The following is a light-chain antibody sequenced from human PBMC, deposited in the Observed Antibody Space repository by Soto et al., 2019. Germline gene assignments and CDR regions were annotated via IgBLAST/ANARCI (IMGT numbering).Light chain of an antibody. V-gene: IGKV1-5*03. Sequence: IKRIQSPRTRAASGEDIVTSTCRASQSISSWLAWYQQKPGKAPKLLIYKASSLESGVPSRFSGSGSGTEFTLMLSSLQSDDFAPYYCEQYTSYLTFGGGTKVDIK. CDR2: KAS. CDR3: EQYTSYLT. J-gene: IGKJ4*01. CDR1: QSISSW.